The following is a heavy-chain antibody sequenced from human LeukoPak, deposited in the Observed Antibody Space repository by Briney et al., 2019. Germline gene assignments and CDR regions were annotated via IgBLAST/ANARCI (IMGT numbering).Heavy chain of an antibody. V-gene: IGHV4-30-4*01. CDR1: GGSISSGDYY. CDR2: IYYSGST. CDR3: ARAYYDILTGYGPDASDI. Sequence: SQTLSLTCTVSGGSISSGDYYWSWIRQPPGKGLEWIGYIYYSGSTYYNPSLKSRVTISVDTSKNQFSLKLSSVTAADTAVYYCARAYYDILTGYGPDASDIWGQGTMVTVSS. D-gene: IGHD3-9*01. J-gene: IGHJ3*02.